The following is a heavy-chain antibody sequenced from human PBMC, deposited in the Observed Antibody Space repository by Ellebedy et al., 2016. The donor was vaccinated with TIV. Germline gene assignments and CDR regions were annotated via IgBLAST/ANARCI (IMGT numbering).Heavy chain of an antibody. CDR2: INHSGST. V-gene: IGHV4-34*01. D-gene: IGHD3-16*01. CDR3: ARGGGLNGGIDY. CDR1: GGSFSGYY. Sequence: SETLSLXXAVYGGSFSGYYWSWIRQPPGKGLEWIGEINHSGSTNYNPSLKSRVTISVDTSKNQFSLKLSSVTAADTAVYYCARGGGLNGGIDYWGQGTLVTVSS. J-gene: IGHJ4*02.